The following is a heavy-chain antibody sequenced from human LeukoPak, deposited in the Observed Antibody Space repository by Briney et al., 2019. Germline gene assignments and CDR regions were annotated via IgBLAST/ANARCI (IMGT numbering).Heavy chain of an antibody. V-gene: IGHV4-34*01. D-gene: IGHD6-19*01. J-gene: IGHJ4*02. CDR1: GGSFSGYY. CDR3: ARDHGSGWTWAYDY. Sequence: SETLSLTCAVYGGSFSGYYWSWIRQPPGKGLEWIGEINHSGSTNYNPSLKSRVTISVDTSKNQFSLKLSSVTAADTAVYYCARDHGSGWTWAYDYWGQGTLVTVSS. CDR2: INHSGST.